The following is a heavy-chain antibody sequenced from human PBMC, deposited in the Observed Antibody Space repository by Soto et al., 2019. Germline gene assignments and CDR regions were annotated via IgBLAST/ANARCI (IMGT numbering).Heavy chain of an antibody. CDR3: ARGGYYDSSGSRNYYYYGMNV. CDR1: GYTFTSYG. CDR2: ISAYDGNT. Sequence: QAQLVQSGAEVKKPGASVKVSCKASGYTFTSYGINWVRQAPGQGLEWLGWISAYDGNTKYAQSVQGRVSMTTDQSTKTADMELRSLRSDDTAMYYCARGGYYDSSGSRNYYYYGMNVWGQGTTVSVSS. D-gene: IGHD3-22*01. V-gene: IGHV1-18*04. J-gene: IGHJ6*02.